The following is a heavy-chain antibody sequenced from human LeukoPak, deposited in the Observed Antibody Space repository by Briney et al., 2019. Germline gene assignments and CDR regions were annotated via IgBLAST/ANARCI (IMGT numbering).Heavy chain of an antibody. CDR2: MNPNSGNT. CDR1: GYTFTSYD. J-gene: IGHJ6*03. V-gene: IGHV1-8*03. CDR3: ASPPPHHYYYMDV. Sequence: GASVKVSCKASGYTFTSYDINWVRQATGQGLEWMGWMNPNSGNTGYAQKFQGRVTITADKSTSTAYMELSSLRSEDTAVYYCASPPPHHYYYMDVWGKGTTVTVSS.